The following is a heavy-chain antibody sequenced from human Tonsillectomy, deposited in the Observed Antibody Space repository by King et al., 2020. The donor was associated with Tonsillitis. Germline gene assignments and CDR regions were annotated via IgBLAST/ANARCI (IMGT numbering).Heavy chain of an antibody. D-gene: IGHD3-22*01. V-gene: IGHV2-5*01. CDR2: IYWNDDK. CDR1: GFSLSTSGVG. CDR3: AHRAPYYYDSSGYSLFDY. Sequence: TLKESGPTLVKPTQTLTLTCTFSGFSLSTSGVGVGWIRQPPGKALEWLALIYWNDDKRYSPSLKSRLTITKDTSKNQVVLTMTNIDPVDTATYYCAHRAPYYYDSSGYSLFDYWGQGTLVTVSS. J-gene: IGHJ4*02.